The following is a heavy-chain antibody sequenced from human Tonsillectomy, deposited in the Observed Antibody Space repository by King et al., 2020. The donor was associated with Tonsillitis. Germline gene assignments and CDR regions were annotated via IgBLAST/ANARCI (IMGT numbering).Heavy chain of an antibody. Sequence: VQLVESGGGVVQPGRSLRLSCAASGFTFSSYAMHWVRQAPGEGLEWVALISYDGSNKYYADSVKGRFTISRDNSKSTLYLQMNSMRVEDTAVYYCARDQGLVGATSFDYWGQGTLVTVSS. V-gene: IGHV3-30-3*01. CDR2: ISYDGSNK. D-gene: IGHD1-26*01. CDR1: GFTFSSYA. J-gene: IGHJ4*02. CDR3: ARDQGLVGATSFDY.